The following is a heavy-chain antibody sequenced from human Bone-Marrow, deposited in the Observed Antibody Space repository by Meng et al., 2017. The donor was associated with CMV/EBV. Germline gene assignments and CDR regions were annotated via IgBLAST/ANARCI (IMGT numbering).Heavy chain of an antibody. CDR2: IWYDGSNK. Sequence: GESLKISCAASGFTFSSYGMHWVRQAPGKGLEWVAVIWYDGSNKYYADSVKGRFTISRDNSKNTLYLQMNSLRAEDTAVYYCSVAATPYYYYGMDVWGQGTTVTGSS. J-gene: IGHJ6*01. V-gene: IGHV3-33*01. CDR1: GFTFSSYG. D-gene: IGHD2-15*01. CDR3: SVAATPYYYYGMDV.